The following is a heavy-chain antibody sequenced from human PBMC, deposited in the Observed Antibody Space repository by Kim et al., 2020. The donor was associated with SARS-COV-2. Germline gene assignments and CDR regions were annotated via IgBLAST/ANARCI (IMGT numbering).Heavy chain of an antibody. D-gene: IGHD3-9*01. Sequence: GGSLRLSCAASGFTFSSYGMHWVRQAPGKGLEWVAVIWYDGSNKYYADSVKGRFTISRDNSKNTLYLQMNSLRAEDTAVYYCARIATPHGRYFDWLLFWGQGTLVTVSS. CDR3: ARIATPHGRYFDWLLF. CDR2: IWYDGSNK. V-gene: IGHV3-33*01. CDR1: GFTFSSYG. J-gene: IGHJ4*02.